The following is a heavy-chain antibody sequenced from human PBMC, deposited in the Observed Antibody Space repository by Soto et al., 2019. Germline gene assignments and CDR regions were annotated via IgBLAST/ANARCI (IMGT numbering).Heavy chain of an antibody. J-gene: IGHJ4*02. D-gene: IGHD4-17*01. CDR3: VREEPGLRYQY. CDR1: GFIFNSYW. V-gene: IGHV3-74*01. Sequence: GGSLRLSCAASGFIFNSYWMHWVRQAPEKGLVWVSRISSDGSTINYADSVKGRFTISRDNAKNTLYLQMNTLRAEDTAVYYCVREEPGLRYQYWGQGTLVTVSS. CDR2: ISSDGSTI.